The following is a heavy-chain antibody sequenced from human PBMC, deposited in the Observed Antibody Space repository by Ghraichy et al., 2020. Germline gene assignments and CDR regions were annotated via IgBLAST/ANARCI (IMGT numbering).Heavy chain of an antibody. CDR2: IWYDGSNK. D-gene: IGHD6-13*01. J-gene: IGHJ4*02. Sequence: GESLNISCAASGFTFSSYGMHWVRQAPGKGLEWVAVIWYDGSNKYYADSVKGRFTISRDNSKNTLYLQMNSLRAEDTAVYYCARGKRIAARPYFDYWGQGTLVTVSS. CDR3: ARGKRIAARPYFDY. CDR1: GFTFSSYG. V-gene: IGHV3-33*01.